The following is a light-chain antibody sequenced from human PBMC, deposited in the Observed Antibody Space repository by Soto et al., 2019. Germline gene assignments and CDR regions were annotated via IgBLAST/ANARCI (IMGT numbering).Light chain of an antibody. CDR1: SSNIGAGYE. V-gene: IGLV1-40*01. J-gene: IGLJ1*01. CDR3: QSYDSSLSCYV. CDR2: ENN. Sequence: QSVLTQPPSVSEAPGQRVTISCTGSSSNIGAGYEAHWYQQVPGTAPKLLIYENNNRPSGVPDRFSGSKSGTSASLAITGLQDEDEAEYYCQSYDSSLSCYVFGTGTKLTVL.